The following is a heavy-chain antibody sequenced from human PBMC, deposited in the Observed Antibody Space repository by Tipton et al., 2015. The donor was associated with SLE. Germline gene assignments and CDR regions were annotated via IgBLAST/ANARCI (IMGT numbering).Heavy chain of an antibody. Sequence: QSGAEVKKPGASVKVSCKASEYTFTDYYIHWVRQAPGQGLEWMGRVNANSGATKFADIFQGRVTMTRDTSSNTAYMELSSLRSDDTAIYYCARDRSPGGSFCFDSWGQGTRVTVSS. CDR2: VNANSGAT. CDR1: EYTFTDYY. J-gene: IGHJ4*02. D-gene: IGHD3-3*01. V-gene: IGHV1-2*06. CDR3: ARDRSPGGSFCFDS.